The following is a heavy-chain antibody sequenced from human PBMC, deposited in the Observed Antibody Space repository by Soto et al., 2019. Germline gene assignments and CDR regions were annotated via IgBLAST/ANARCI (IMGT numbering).Heavy chain of an antibody. CDR3: TGDRNNRVWYKY. CDR2: VNNSGST. Sequence: QVQLQESGPGLVKPSETLSLSCTVSGDPISRYHWSWIRQTPGQGLEWIGYVNNSGSTSYNPSLKSRVTISIDTSRKQFSLRLRSVTAADTAVYYCTGDRNNRVWYKYWGQGTLVTVSS. V-gene: IGHV4-59*01. D-gene: IGHD6-19*01. J-gene: IGHJ4*02. CDR1: GDPISRYH.